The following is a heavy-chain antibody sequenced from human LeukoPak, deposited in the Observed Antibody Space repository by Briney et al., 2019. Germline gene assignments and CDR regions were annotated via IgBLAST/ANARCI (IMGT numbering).Heavy chain of an antibody. D-gene: IGHD3-22*01. CDR1: GYTFTSYD. CDR2: MNPNSGNT. Sequence: ASVKVSCKASGYTFTSYDINWVRQATGQGLEWMGWMNPNSGNTGYAQKFQGRVTMTRNTSISTAYMELSSLRSEDTAVYYCARDHHYRNSGYYEILDYWGQGTLVTVSS. CDR3: ARDHHYRNSGYYEILDY. J-gene: IGHJ4*02. V-gene: IGHV1-8*01.